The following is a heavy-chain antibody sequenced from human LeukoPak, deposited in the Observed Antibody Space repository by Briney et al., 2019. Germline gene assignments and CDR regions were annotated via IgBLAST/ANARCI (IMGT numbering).Heavy chain of an antibody. CDR3: ARVRGSSDY. CDR1: GGSFSGYY. D-gene: IGHD6-13*01. Sequence: SETLSLTCAVYGGSFSGYYWSWIRQPPGKGLEWIGEINHSGSTNHNPSLKSRVTISVDTSKNQFSLKLSSVTAADTAVYYCARVRGSSDYWGQGTLATVSS. V-gene: IGHV4-34*01. J-gene: IGHJ4*02. CDR2: INHSGST.